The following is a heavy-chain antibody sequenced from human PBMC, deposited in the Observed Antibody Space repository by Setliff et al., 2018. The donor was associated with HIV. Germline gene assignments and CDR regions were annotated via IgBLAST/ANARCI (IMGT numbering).Heavy chain of an antibody. Sequence: GGSLRLSCAASGFTFSNAWMSWVRQAPGKGLEWVGRIKGKTDGGTTDYAAPVKDRFTISRDDSRNTLYLQMNSMKSDDTATYYCVGHYYDPLTGYYVWFFDVWGRGTLVTVSS. CDR1: GFTFSNAW. CDR2: IKGKTDGGTT. J-gene: IGHJ2*01. CDR3: VGHYYDPLTGYYVWFFDV. D-gene: IGHD3-9*01. V-gene: IGHV3-15*05.